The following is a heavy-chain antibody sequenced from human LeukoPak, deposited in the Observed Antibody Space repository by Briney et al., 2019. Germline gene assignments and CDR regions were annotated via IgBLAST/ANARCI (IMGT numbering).Heavy chain of an antibody. CDR2: INHSGST. CDR1: GGSFSGYY. Sequence: PSETLSLTCAVYGGSFSGYYWSWIRQPPGKGLEWIGEINHSGSTNYNPSLKSRVTISVDTSKNQFSLKLSSVTAADTAVYYCARGRLRITMVRGYVDAFDIWGQGTMVTVSS. CDR3: ARGRLRITMVRGYVDAFDI. D-gene: IGHD3-10*01. J-gene: IGHJ3*02. V-gene: IGHV4-34*01.